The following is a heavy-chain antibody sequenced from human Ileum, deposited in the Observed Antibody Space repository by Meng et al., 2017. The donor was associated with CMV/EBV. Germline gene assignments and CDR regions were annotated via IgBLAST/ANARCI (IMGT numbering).Heavy chain of an antibody. CDR1: GYTFTGYY. CDR2: INPGDGST. Sequence: VQFGAEVKRPGASVKVSCKAFGYTFTGYYIHWVRQAPGEGLEWMGIINPGDGSTNYAQKFQGRVTMTRDTSTTTVHMELSSLRSEDTAVYYCARGPSRTDFDYWGQGTLVTVSS. V-gene: IGHV1-46*01. J-gene: IGHJ4*02. CDR3: ARGPSRTDFDY. D-gene: IGHD1-14*01.